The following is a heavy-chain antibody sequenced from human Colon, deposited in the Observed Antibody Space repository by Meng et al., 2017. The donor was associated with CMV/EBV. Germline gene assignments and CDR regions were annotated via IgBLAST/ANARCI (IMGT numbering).Heavy chain of an antibody. D-gene: IGHD3-10*01. V-gene: IGHV3-30*02. Sequence: GESLKISCAASGFTFSSYCMHWVRQAPGKGLEWVALILYDGNNKFYAESVKGRFTISRDSSNMYLQMNNLRAEDTAVYYCAKDPDYIGKPLQPHYFDSWGRGTLVTVSS. CDR2: ILYDGNNK. CDR1: GFTFSSYC. J-gene: IGHJ4*02. CDR3: AKDPDYIGKPLQPHYFDS.